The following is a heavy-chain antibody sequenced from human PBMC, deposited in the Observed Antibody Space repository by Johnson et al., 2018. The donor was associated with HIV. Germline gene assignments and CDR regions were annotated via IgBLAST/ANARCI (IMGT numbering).Heavy chain of an antibody. D-gene: IGHD1-26*01. J-gene: IGHJ3*02. V-gene: IGHV3-66*04. Sequence: MLLVESGGGLVQPGGSLRLSCAASGFTVSSNYMSWVRQAPGKGLEWVSVIYSGGSTYYADSVKGRLTISRDNSKNTLYLQMNSLKTEDTAVYYCTTPDPDSGSPIDDAVDIWGQGTMVTVSS. CDR3: TTPDPDSGSPIDDAVDI. CDR1: GFTVSSNY. CDR2: IYSGGST.